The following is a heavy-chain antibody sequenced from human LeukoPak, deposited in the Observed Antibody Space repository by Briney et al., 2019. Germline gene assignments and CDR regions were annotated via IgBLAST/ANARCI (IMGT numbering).Heavy chain of an antibody. CDR2: INPNSGGT. CDR3: ARESRDGYNEIDY. Sequence: ASVKVSCKASGYTFSDYYMYWLRQAPGQGLEWMGRINPNSGGTNYAQKFQGRVTMTRDTSISTAYMELSRLRSDDTAVYYCARESRDGYNEIDYWGQGTLVTVSS. V-gene: IGHV1-2*06. J-gene: IGHJ4*02. CDR1: GYTFSDYY. D-gene: IGHD5-24*01.